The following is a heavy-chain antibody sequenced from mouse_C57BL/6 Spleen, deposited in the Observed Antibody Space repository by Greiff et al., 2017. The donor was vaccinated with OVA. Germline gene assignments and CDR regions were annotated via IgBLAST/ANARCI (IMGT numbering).Heavy chain of an antibody. CDR2: INPNNGGT. CDR1: GYTFTDYY. D-gene: IGHD1-1*01. V-gene: IGHV1-26*01. Sequence: VQLQQSGPELVKPGASVKISCKASGYTFTDYYMNWVKQSHGKSLEWIGDINPNNGGTSYNQKFKGKATLTVDKSSSTAYMELRSLTSEDSAVYYCAGRSTVVATRWYFDVWGTGTTVTVSS. J-gene: IGHJ1*03. CDR3: AGRSTVVATRWYFDV.